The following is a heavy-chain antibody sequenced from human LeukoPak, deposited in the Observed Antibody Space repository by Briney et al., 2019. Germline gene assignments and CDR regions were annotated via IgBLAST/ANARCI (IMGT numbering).Heavy chain of an antibody. J-gene: IGHJ4*02. CDR2: IYYSGST. V-gene: IGHV4-39*07. D-gene: IGHD4-17*01. CDR1: GFTFSSYG. CDR3: ARDPFTTVTPFDY. Sequence: PGGSLRLSCAASGFTFSSYGMSWVRQAPGKGLEWIGSIYYSGSTYYNPSLKSRVTISVDTSKNQFSLKLSSVTAADTAVYYCARDPFTTVTPFDYWGQGTLVTVSS.